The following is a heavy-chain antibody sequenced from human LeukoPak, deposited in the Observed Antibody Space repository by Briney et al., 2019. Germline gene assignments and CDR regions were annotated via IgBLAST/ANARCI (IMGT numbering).Heavy chain of an antibody. CDR2: IYYSGST. V-gene: IGHV4-39*01. CDR1: GFTFSRHWI. CDR3: ARHFGT. J-gene: IGHJ4*02. D-gene: IGHD3/OR15-3a*01. Sequence: PGGSLRLSCTASGFTFSRHWISWIRQPPGKGLGWIGSIYYSGSTYYNPSLKSRVTISVDTSKNQFSLKLRSVTAADTAVYYCARHFGTWGQGTLVTVSS.